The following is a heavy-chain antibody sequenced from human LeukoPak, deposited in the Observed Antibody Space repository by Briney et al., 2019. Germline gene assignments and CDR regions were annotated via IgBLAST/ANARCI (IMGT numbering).Heavy chain of an antibody. CDR1: GFSLSTSRVG. CDR3: AHSWYYYGSGSYSAPFDP. CDR2: IYWNDDK. Sequence: ESGPTLVKPTQTLTLTCTFSGFSLSTSRVGVGWIRQPPGKALEWLALIYWNDDKHYSPSLKSRLTITKDTSKNQVVLTMTNMDPVDTATYYCAHSWYYYGSGSYSAPFDPWGQGTLVTVSS. D-gene: IGHD3-10*01. J-gene: IGHJ5*02. V-gene: IGHV2-5*01.